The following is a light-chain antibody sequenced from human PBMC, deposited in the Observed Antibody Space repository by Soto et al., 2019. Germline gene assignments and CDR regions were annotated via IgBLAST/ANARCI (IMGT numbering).Light chain of an antibody. CDR2: AAS. CDR3: QKYDDAPLT. Sequence: DIEMTQSPSSLSASVGDRVTITCRASQDISEYLAWYQQKPGKTSRLLIYAASTLHSGVPSRFRGSGSGTDFTLTISSLQPEDVATYYWQKYDDAPLTFGGGTRVEIK. J-gene: IGKJ4*01. CDR1: QDISEY. V-gene: IGKV1-27*01.